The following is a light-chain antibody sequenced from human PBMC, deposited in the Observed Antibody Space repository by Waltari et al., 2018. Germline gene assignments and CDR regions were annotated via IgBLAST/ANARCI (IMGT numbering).Light chain of an antibody. CDR2: DVN. Sequence: SALTQPESVSASPGQSITISCSGISSDSVGYEYVAWYQQHPGKAPKVNIYDVNNRPSGVSNRFSGSKSGSSASLTISGLQAEDEADYYCSSFTSSTTGIFGGGTKVTVL. V-gene: IGLV2-14*03. J-gene: IGLJ2*01. CDR1: SSDSVGYEY. CDR3: SSFTSSTTGI.